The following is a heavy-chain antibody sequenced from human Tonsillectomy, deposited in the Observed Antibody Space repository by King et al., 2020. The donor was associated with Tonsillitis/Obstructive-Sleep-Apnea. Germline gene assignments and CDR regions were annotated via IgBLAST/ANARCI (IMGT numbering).Heavy chain of an antibody. CDR1: GFTFSSDS. Sequence: VQLVESGGGLVQPGGSLRLSCSASGFTFSSDSMHLVRQAPGKGLEYVSGINNDGGYTPYSDSVNGRFSISRDHSKNTLYLQMNSLRVEDTALYYCVKSLSQGLAPHDCWGRGILVTVSP. D-gene: IGHD3-3*02. J-gene: IGHJ4*02. V-gene: IGHV3-64D*06. CDR3: VKSLSQGLAPHDC. CDR2: INNDGGYT.